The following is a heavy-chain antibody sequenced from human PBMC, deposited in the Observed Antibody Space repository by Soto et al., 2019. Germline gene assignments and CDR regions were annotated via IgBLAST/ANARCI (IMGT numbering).Heavy chain of an antibody. J-gene: IGHJ6*02. CDR1: GFTFSSYA. V-gene: IGHV3-23*01. Sequence: PGGSLRLSCAASGFTFSSYAMAWVRQAPGKGLEWVSAISGSGGSTYHADSVKGRFTISRDNAKNSLYLQMNSLRAEDTAVYYCARYDSSGYYWPYYYYGMDVWGQGTTVTVSS. D-gene: IGHD3-22*01. CDR2: ISGSGGST. CDR3: ARYDSSGYYWPYYYYGMDV.